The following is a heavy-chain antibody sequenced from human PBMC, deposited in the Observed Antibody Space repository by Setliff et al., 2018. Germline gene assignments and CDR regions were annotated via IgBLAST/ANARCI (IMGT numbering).Heavy chain of an antibody. CDR2: IYYSGST. CDR1: GGSISSSSYY. V-gene: IGHV4-39*01. J-gene: IGHJ6*02. Sequence: SETLSLTCTVSGGSISSSSYYWGWIRQPPGKGLEWIGSIYYSGSTYYNPSLKSRVTISVDTSKNQFSLKLSSVTAADTAVYYCARQEGGYYYYGMDVWGQGTTVTVSS. CDR3: ARQEGGYYYYGMDV. D-gene: IGHD3-16*01.